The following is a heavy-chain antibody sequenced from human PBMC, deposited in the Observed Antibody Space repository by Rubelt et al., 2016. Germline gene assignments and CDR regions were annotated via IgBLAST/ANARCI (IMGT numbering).Heavy chain of an antibody. CDR3: ARGITGTTLHHDAFDI. V-gene: IGHV1-18*01. D-gene: IGHD1-7*01. CDR2: ISAYNGNT. J-gene: IGHJ3*02. Sequence: QVQLVQSGAEVKKPGASVKVSCKASGYTFTSYGISWVRQAPGPGLEWMGWISAYNGNTNYAQKLQGRVTMTTDTSTSTAYMERRSLGSDDTAVYYCARGITGTTLHHDAFDIRGQGTMVTVSS. CDR1: GYTFTSYG.